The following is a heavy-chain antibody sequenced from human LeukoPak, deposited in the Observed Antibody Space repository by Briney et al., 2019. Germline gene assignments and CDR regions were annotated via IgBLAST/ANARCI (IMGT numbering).Heavy chain of an antibody. D-gene: IGHD2-2*02. CDR2: INHSGST. CDR1: DGSFSGYY. CDR3: ARDLGYCSSTSCYTQGFDY. V-gene: IGHV4-34*01. J-gene: IGHJ4*02. Sequence: SETLSLTCAVYDGSFSGYYWSWVRQPPGKGLEWIGEINHSGSTNYNPSLKSRVTIPVDTSKNQFSLKLSSVTAADTAVYYCARDLGYCSSTSCYTQGFDYWGQGTLVTVSS.